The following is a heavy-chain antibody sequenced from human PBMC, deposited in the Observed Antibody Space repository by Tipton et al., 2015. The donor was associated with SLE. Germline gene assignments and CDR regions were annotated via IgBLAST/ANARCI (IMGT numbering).Heavy chain of an antibody. CDR3: ARDRGYCGATSCYLDS. V-gene: IGHV4-31*03. CDR1: GVSISSGGHY. Sequence: TLSLTCTVSGVSISSGGHYWSWIRQHPGKGLEWIGNIYFSGSTNYNPSLKSRVSISVDTSKSQFSLTLRSVTAADTAVYFCARDRGYCGATSCYLDSWGQGTLVTVSS. CDR2: IYFSGST. D-gene: IGHD2-15*01. J-gene: IGHJ4*02.